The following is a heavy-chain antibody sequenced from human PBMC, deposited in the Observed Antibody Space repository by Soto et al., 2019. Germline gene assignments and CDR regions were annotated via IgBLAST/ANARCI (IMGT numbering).Heavy chain of an antibody. J-gene: IGHJ6*02. CDR2: ISYDGSNK. CDR3: AREYSSSATHHKFYYYYYYGMDV. V-gene: IGHV3-30-3*01. CDR1: GFTFSSYA. Sequence: QVQLVESGGGVVQPGRSLRLSCAASGFTFSSYAMHWVRQAPGKGLEWVAVISYDGSNKYYADSVKGRFTTSRDNSKNTLYLQVNSLRAEDTAVYYCAREYSSSATHHKFYYYYYYGMDVWGQGTTVTVSS. D-gene: IGHD6-6*01.